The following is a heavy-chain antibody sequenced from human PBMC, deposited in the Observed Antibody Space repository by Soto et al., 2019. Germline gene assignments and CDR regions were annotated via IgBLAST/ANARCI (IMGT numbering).Heavy chain of an antibody. CDR1: GGSFSDYY. Sequence: QVQLQQWGAGLLKPSEALSITCAVDGGSFSDYYWSWIRQPPGKGLDWIGEINHSGSTNYNPSLKSRVTISVDTSKNQFSLKLSSVTAADTAVYYCARGTREGWYFDLWGRGTLVTVSS. J-gene: IGHJ2*01. CDR3: ARGTREGWYFDL. CDR2: INHSGST. V-gene: IGHV4-34*01.